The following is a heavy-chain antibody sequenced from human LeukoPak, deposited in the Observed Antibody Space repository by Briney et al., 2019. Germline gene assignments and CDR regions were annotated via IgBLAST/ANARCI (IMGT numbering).Heavy chain of an antibody. CDR3: ARDARVEMATISPHT. J-gene: IGHJ5*02. CDR1: GGSISSGSYY. CDR2: IYTSGST. V-gene: IGHV4-61*02. Sequence: SQTLSLTCTVSGGSISSGSYYWSWIRQPAGKGLEWIGRIYTSGSTNYNPSLKSRVTISVDTSKNQFSLKLSSVTAADTAVYYCARDARVEMATISPHTWGQGTLVTVSS. D-gene: IGHD5-24*01.